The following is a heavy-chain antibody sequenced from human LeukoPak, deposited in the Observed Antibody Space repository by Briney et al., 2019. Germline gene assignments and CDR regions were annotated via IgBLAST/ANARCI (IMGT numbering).Heavy chain of an antibody. J-gene: IGHJ6*03. CDR3: ARGVADYGGYYYYHYMDV. CDR2: IYTSGSN. V-gene: IGHV4-4*07. CDR1: GGSISSYY. D-gene: IGHD4-23*01. Sequence: SETLSLTCTVSGGSISSYYWSWIRQPAGKGLEWIGRIYTSGSNNYNPSLKSRVTMSVDTSKNQFSLKLSSVTAADTAMYYCARGVADYGGYYYYHYMDVWGKGTTVTISS.